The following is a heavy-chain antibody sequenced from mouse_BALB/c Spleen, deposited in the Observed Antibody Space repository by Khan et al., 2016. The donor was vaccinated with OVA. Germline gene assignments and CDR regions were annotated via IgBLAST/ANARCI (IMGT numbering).Heavy chain of an antibody. CDR1: GYSITSEYA. D-gene: IGHD2-4*01. V-gene: IGHV3-2*02. J-gene: IGHJ3*01. Sequence: EVKLLESGPGLVKPSQSLSLTCTVTGYSITSEYAWNWIRQFPGNKLEWMGYINYSGNTRFNPSLKGRTSITRDTSKNQFFLQLNSVTTEDTATYYCARKDYYDYDPFPYWSQGTLVTVSA. CDR3: ARKDYYDYDPFPY. CDR2: INYSGNT.